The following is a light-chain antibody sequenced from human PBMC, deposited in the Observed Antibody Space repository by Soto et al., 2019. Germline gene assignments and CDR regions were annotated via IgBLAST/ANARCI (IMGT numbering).Light chain of an antibody. V-gene: IGKV3-20*01. CDR1: QSVSSSY. CDR3: QQYGSSPET. CDR2: GAS. J-gene: IGKJ1*01. Sequence: IVLTQSPGTMSLSPGERATLSCRASQSVSSSYLAWYQQKPGQAPRLLIYGASSRATGIPDRFSGSGSGTDFTLTISRLEPEDFAVYYCQQYGSSPETFGQGTMVDIK.